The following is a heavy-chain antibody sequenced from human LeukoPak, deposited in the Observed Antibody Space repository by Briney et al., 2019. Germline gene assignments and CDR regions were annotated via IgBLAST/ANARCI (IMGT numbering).Heavy chain of an antibody. D-gene: IGHD1-14*01. CDR2: IIPIFGTA. J-gene: IGHJ4*02. CDR1: GGTFSSYA. Sequence: SVEVSCKASGGTFSSYAISWVRQAPGQGLEWMGGIIPIFGTANYAQKFQGRVTITTDESTSTAYMELSSLRSEDTAVYYCARVRPGTKTGGGFDYWGQGTLVTVSS. CDR3: ARVRPGTKTGGGFDY. V-gene: IGHV1-69*05.